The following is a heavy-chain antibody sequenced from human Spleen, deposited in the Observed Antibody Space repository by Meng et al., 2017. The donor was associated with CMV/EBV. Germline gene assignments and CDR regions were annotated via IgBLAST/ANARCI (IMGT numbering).Heavy chain of an antibody. Sequence: GESLKISCAASEFAFTNYSMHWVRQTPAKGLEWVAVISYDGSSKYYADSVKGRFNISRDNSKNTLYLQMSGLRVEDTAIYYCARDLYHYYDTHWGQGTLVTSPQ. CDR1: EFAFTNYS. CDR2: ISYDGSSK. V-gene: IGHV3-30*03. D-gene: IGHD3-22*01. CDR3: ARDLYHYYDTH. J-gene: IGHJ4*02.